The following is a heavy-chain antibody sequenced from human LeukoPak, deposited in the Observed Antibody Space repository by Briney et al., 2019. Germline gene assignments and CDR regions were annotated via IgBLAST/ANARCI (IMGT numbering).Heavy chain of an antibody. Sequence: GESLKISFKGSGYNFTNYWIGWVRQMPGKGLEWMGIIYPGDSDTRYSPSFQGQVTISADKSIKTAYPQWSSLKASDTAMYYCARPYFDSSGYYFDYWGQGTLVTVSS. D-gene: IGHD3-22*01. CDR1: GYNFTNYW. J-gene: IGHJ4*02. V-gene: IGHV5-51*01. CDR3: ARPYFDSSGYYFDY. CDR2: IYPGDSDT.